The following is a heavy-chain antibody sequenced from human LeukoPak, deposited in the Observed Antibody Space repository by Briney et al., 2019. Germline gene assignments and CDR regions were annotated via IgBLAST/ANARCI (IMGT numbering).Heavy chain of an antibody. V-gene: IGHV3-48*03. CDR3: ARDLKQGRQDYYYGMDV. CDR2: IDRSGRTI. Sequence: PGGSLRLSCAASGFAFGGCGMNWVRQPPGKGLEWVSYIDRSGRTILYADSVKGRFTISRDNAKNSLYLQMNSLRGDDTAVYYCARDLKQGRQDYYYGMDVWGQGTTVTVSS. D-gene: IGHD3-10*01. J-gene: IGHJ6*02. CDR1: GFAFGGCG.